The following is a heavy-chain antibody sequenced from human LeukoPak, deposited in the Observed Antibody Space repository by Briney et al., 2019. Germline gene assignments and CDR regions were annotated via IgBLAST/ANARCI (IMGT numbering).Heavy chain of an antibody. Sequence: PGGSLRLSCAASGFTFSSYSMNWVRQAPGKGLERVSSISSISSYIYYADSVKGRFTISRDKATNTRYLQKKSPRAEDTAAYYCARGDYSSGWLFDYWGQGTLVTVAS. CDR1: GFTFSSYS. V-gene: IGHV3-21*03. J-gene: IGHJ4*02. CDR3: ARGDYSSGWLFDY. CDR2: ISSISSYI. D-gene: IGHD6-19*01.